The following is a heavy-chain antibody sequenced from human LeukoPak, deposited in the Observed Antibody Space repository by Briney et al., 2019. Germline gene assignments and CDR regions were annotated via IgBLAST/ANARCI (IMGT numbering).Heavy chain of an antibody. Sequence: SVEVSCKASGGTFSSYAISWVPQAPGQGREWMGGIIPIFGTANYAQKFQGRVTITADESTSTAYMELSSLRSEDTAVYYCARGALYDSSGYYYVYWGQGTLVTVSS. CDR2: IIPIFGTA. D-gene: IGHD3-22*01. V-gene: IGHV1-69*13. CDR3: ARGALYDSSGYYYVY. J-gene: IGHJ4*02. CDR1: GGTFSSYA.